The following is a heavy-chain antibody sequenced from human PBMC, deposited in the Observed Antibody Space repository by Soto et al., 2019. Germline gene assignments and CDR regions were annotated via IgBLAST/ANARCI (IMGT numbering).Heavy chain of an antibody. CDR3: AREYYYDSSGYYGGYNWFDP. Sequence: SETLSLTCTVSGGSISSYYWSWTRQPPGKGLEWIGYIYYSGSTNYNPSLKSRVTISVDTSKNQFSLKLSSVTAADTAVYYCAREYYYDSSGYYGGYNWFDPWGQGTLVTVSS. J-gene: IGHJ5*02. V-gene: IGHV4-59*01. D-gene: IGHD3-22*01. CDR2: IYYSGST. CDR1: GGSISSYY.